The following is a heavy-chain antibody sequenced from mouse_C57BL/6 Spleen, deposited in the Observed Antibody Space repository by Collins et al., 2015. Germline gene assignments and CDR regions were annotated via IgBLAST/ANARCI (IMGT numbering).Heavy chain of an antibody. CDR1: YTFTSYG. D-gene: IGHD1-1*01. Sequence: QVQLQQSGAELARPGASVKLSCKAGYTFTSYGISWVKQRTGQGLEWIGEIYPRSGNTYYNEKFKGKATLTADKSSSTAYMQLSSLTSEDSAVYYCARTYGSSLWYFDVWGTGTTVTVSS. V-gene: IGHV1-81*01. CDR3: ARTYGSSLWYFDV. J-gene: IGHJ1*03. CDR2: IYPRSGNT.